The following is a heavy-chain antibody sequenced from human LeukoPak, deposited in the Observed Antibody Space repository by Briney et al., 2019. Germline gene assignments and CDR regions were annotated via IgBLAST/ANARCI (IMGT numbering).Heavy chain of an antibody. Sequence: ASVTVSCTASRYTFTRYDINWVRQATGQGLEWMGWMNPNSGNTGYAQKFQGRVTMTRNTSISTAYMELSSLRSEDTAVYYCARDGAIYYMDVWGKGTTVTVSS. CDR2: MNPNSGNT. V-gene: IGHV1-8*01. CDR1: RYTFTRYD. D-gene: IGHD3-10*01. J-gene: IGHJ6*03. CDR3: ARDGAIYYMDV.